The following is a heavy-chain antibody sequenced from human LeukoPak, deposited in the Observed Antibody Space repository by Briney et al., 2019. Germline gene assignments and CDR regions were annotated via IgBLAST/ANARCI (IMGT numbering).Heavy chain of an antibody. CDR2: VNHSGST. CDR1: GGSFSDYY. Sequence: SETLSLTCAVYGGSFSDYYWSWIRQPPGKGLEWIGEVNHSGSTNYNPSLKSRVFISVDTSKNQFSLKLSSVTAADTAVYYCARGLRRRSMIVVPRRALWFDPWGQGTLVTVSS. J-gene: IGHJ5*02. CDR3: ARGLRRRSMIVVPRRALWFDP. D-gene: IGHD3-22*01. V-gene: IGHV4-34*01.